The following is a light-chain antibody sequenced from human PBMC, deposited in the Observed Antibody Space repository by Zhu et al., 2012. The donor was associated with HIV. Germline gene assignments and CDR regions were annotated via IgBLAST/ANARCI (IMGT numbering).Light chain of an antibody. V-gene: IGKV3-11*01. J-gene: IGKJ4*01. Sequence: IVLTQSPATLSLSPGKRATLSCRASQSVSNFLAWYQQKPGQAPRLLIYDASKRATGIPARFSGSGSGTDFTLTISSLEPEDFALYYCQQRINWPLTFGGGTKVEIK. CDR2: DAS. CDR3: QQRINWPLT. CDR1: QSVSNF.